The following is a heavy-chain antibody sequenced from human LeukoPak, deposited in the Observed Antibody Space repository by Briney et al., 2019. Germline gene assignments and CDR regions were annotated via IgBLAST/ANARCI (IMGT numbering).Heavy chain of an antibody. CDR2: IYYSGST. J-gene: IGHJ6*02. D-gene: IGHD3-3*01. CDR1: GGSISSYY. CDR3: ARQDDFWSGLHYYYYGMDV. Sequence: SETLSLTCTVSGGSISSYYWSWIRQPPGRGLEWIGYIYYSGSTNYNPSPKSRVTISVDTSKNQFSLKLSSVTAADTAVYYCARQDDFWSGLHYYYYGMDVWGQGTTVTVSS. V-gene: IGHV4-59*08.